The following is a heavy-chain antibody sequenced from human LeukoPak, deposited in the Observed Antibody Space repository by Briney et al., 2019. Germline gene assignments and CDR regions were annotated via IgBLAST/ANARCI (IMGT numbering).Heavy chain of an antibody. CDR3: ARDLVTVTKGFDI. D-gene: IGHD4-17*01. J-gene: IGHJ3*02. CDR1: GFTVSNNY. Sequence: GGSLRLSCAASGFTVSNNYMRWVRQAPGKGLEWVSSIYSRGSTSYVDSVKGRFTISRDNSKNTLFLQMNSLRVEDTAVYYCARDLVTVTKGFDIWGQGTMVSVSS. CDR2: IYSRGST. V-gene: IGHV3-66*03.